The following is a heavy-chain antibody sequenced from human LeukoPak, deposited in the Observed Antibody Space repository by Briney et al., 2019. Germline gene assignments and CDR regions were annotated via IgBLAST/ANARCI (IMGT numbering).Heavy chain of an antibody. Sequence: PGGSLRLSCAASGFTFSTYDMNWVRQTSGKGLEWVSSISTASDYIYYADSVKGRFTISRDNAKNSLYLQMNSLRAEDTAVYYCARDDCSSISCYHNWFDPWGQGTLVTVTS. J-gene: IGHJ5*02. CDR1: GFTFSTYD. CDR3: ARDDCSSISCYHNWFDP. D-gene: IGHD2-2*01. V-gene: IGHV3-21*01. CDR2: ISTASDYI.